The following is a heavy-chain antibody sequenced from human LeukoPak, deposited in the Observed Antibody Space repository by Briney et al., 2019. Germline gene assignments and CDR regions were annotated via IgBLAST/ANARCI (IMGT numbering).Heavy chain of an antibody. CDR1: GYTFTGYY. CDR3: ARGRWVTGTYPDFDY. J-gene: IGHJ4*02. V-gene: IGHV1-2*06. D-gene: IGHD1-20*01. CDR2: INPNSGGT. Sequence: ASVKVSCKASGYTFTGYYMHWVRQAPGQGREWMGRINPNSGGTNYAQKFQGRVTMTRDTSISTAYMELSRLRSDDTAVYYCARGRWVTGTYPDFDYWGQGTLVTVSS.